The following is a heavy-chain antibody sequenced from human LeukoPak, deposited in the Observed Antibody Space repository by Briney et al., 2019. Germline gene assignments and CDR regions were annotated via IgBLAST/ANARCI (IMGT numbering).Heavy chain of an antibody. Sequence: PSETLSLTCTVSGYPISSGYNWGWIRQTPGKGLEWIGTTHHSGSTYYNLSLKSRVTISVDTSKNQFSLKLSSVTAADTAMYYCARASSRTYGAFDIWGQGTMVTVSS. CDR3: ARASSRTYGAFDI. D-gene: IGHD4-17*01. CDR1: GYPISSGYN. J-gene: IGHJ3*02. V-gene: IGHV4-38-2*02. CDR2: THHSGST.